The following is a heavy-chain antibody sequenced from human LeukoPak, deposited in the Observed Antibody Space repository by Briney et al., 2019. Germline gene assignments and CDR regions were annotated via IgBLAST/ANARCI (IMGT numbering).Heavy chain of an antibody. CDR1: DFSITTYY. J-gene: IGHJ4*02. CDR2: VSYSGST. D-gene: IGHD6-13*01. V-gene: IGHV4-59*08. CDR3: ARHGGSWTFDY. Sequence: SETLSLTCTVSDFSITTYYWSWLPQPPGQGLEWIGYVSYSGSTNYNPSLKSRVTLSVDTSKNQFSLKLSSVTATDTAVYYCARHGGSWTFDYWGQGTLVTVSS.